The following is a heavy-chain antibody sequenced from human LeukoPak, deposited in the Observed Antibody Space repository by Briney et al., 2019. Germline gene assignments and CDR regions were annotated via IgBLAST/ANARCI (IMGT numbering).Heavy chain of an antibody. CDR2: INHSGGT. Sequence: LPETLSLTCAVYGGSFSDFFWSWIRQPPGKGLEWIGEINHSGGTNYNPSLMSRVTISVDTSKSQISLKMSSVTAADTAAYYRASRYCSSTSCLLDAFDIWGQGTMVSVSS. V-gene: IGHV4-34*01. CDR3: ASRYCSSTSCLLDAFDI. CDR1: GGSFSDFF. D-gene: IGHD2-2*01. J-gene: IGHJ3*02.